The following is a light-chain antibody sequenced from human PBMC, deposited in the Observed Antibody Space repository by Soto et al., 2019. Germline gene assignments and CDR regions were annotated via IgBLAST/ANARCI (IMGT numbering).Light chain of an antibody. Sequence: QSALTQPASVSGSPGQSITISCTGTSSDVGSHNLVSWYQQHPGKAPKVMIYEDSKRPSGVSNRFSGSKSGNTAPLTISGLQAEDEADYYCCSFAGTSSVLFGGGTKLTVL. J-gene: IGLJ2*01. CDR3: CSFAGTSSVL. CDR1: SSDVGSHNL. CDR2: EDS. V-gene: IGLV2-23*01.